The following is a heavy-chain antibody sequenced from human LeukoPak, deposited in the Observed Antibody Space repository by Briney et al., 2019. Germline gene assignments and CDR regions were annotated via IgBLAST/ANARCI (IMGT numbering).Heavy chain of an antibody. J-gene: IGHJ4*02. CDR1: GGTFSSYA. V-gene: IGHV1-69*05. D-gene: IGHD3-16*02. CDR2: IIPIFGTA. Sequence: GASVKVSCKASGGTFSSYAISWVRQAPGQGLEWMGGIIPIFGTANYAQKLQGRVTMTTDTSTSTAYMELRSLRSDDTAVYYCARVVGNYVWGSYRPEGCFDSWGQGTLVTVSS. CDR3: ARVVGNYVWGSYRPEGCFDS.